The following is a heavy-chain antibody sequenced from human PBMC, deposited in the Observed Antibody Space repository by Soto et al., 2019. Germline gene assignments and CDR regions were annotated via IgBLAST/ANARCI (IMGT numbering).Heavy chain of an antibody. CDR2: ISGSGDST. Sequence: EVQLLESGGGXXXXGGXXXLSCAASGFXXXXXAMSXXXQAPGKGLEWVSVISGSGDSTYYADSVRGRFTISRDNSKNTLYLQMNSLRAEDTAVYYCAKDRDGAAAGPTKFYGMDVWGQGTTVTVSS. D-gene: IGHD6-13*01. J-gene: IGHJ6*02. CDR3: AKDRDGAAAGPTKFYGMDV. CDR1: GFXXXXXA. V-gene: IGHV3-23*01.